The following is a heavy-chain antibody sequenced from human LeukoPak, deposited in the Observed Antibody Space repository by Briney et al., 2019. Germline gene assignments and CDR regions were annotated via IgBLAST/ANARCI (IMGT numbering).Heavy chain of an antibody. D-gene: IGHD3-22*01. Sequence: SETLSLTCTVSGGSISSGGYYWSWIRQHPGKGLEWIGYIYYSGSTYYNPSLKSRVTISVDTSKNQFSLKLSSVTAADTAVYYCARERYYYDSSGYYRLSAFDIWGQGTMVTVSS. CDR3: ARERYYYDSSGYYRLSAFDI. CDR1: GGSISSGGYY. V-gene: IGHV4-31*03. J-gene: IGHJ3*02. CDR2: IYYSGST.